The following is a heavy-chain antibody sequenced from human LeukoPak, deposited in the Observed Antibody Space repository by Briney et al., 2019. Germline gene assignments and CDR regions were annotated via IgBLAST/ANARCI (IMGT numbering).Heavy chain of an antibody. CDR3: ARTLGWASSRYPFDG. CDR1: GGSLSSSNYY. J-gene: IGHJ4*02. V-gene: IGHV4-39*01. Sequence: SETLSLTCTVSGGSLSSSNYYWGWIRQPPGKGLEWIGSMYYSGNTDYNPYLKSRVTISVDTSKNQFSLKVNSVTAADTAVYYCARTLGWASSRYPFDGWGQGTLVTVSS. CDR2: MYYSGNT. D-gene: IGHD3-16*02.